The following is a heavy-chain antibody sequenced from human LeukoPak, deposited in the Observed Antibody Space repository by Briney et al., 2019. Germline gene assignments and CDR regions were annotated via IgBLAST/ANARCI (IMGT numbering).Heavy chain of an antibody. D-gene: IGHD1-26*01. J-gene: IGHJ5*02. CDR2: IYHSGST. CDR1: GYSISSGYY. CDR3: ARGPPSGSSPGAHWFDP. V-gene: IGHV4-38-2*02. Sequence: KTSETLSLTCTVSGYSISSGYYWGWIRQPPGKGLEWIGSIYHSGSTYYNPSLKSRITISLDTSKNQFSLRLSSVTAADTAVYYCARGPPSGSSPGAHWFDPWGQGTLVTVSS.